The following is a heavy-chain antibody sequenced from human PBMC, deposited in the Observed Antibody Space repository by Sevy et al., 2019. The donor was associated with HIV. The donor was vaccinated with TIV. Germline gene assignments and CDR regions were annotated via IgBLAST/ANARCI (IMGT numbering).Heavy chain of an antibody. CDR2: IYYSGST. Sequence: SETLSLTCTVSGGSISSSSYYWGWIRQPPGKGLEWLGSIYYSGSTYYNPSLKSRVTISVDTSKNQFSLKLSSVTAADTAVYYCAGGSSSWYYYYYGMDVWGQGTTVTVSS. J-gene: IGHJ6*02. CDR3: AGGSSSWYYYYYGMDV. V-gene: IGHV4-39*01. CDR1: GGSISSSSYY. D-gene: IGHD6-13*01.